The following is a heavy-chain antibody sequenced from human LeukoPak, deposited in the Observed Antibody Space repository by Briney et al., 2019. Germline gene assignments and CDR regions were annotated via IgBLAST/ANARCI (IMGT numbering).Heavy chain of an antibody. CDR3: ASARFGELPPGG. D-gene: IGHD3-16*01. J-gene: IGHJ4*02. Sequence: GGSLRLSCVGSGFTFSSYSMNWVREAPGKGLEWVSYISGTSNTIYYDDSVKGRFTVSRDNAKNSLYLQMNSLRAEDTAVYYCASARFGELPPGGWGQGTLVTVSS. V-gene: IGHV3-48*04. CDR1: GFTFSSYS. CDR2: ISGTSNTI.